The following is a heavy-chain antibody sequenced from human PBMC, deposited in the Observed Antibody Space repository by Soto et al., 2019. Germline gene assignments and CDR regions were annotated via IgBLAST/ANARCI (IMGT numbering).Heavy chain of an antibody. CDR2: ILSDHNT. CDR1: GFTFSDYT. CDR3: ARRTGGYFGY. J-gene: IGHJ4*02. Sequence: EVQLLESGGGLVQPGGSLTLSCAASGFTFSDYTMSWVRQAPGKVLECVSVILSDHNTYYADSVRGRFTISRDNSKNTLYLEMNSLRAGDTAVYYCARRTGGYFGYWGQGTLVTVSS. D-gene: IGHD2-15*01. V-gene: IGHV3-23*03.